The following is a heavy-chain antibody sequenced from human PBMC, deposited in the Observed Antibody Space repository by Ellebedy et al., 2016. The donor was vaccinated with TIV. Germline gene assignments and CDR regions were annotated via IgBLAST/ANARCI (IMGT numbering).Heavy chain of an antibody. CDR2: IKEDASEK. CDR3: ARVYDSIDY. D-gene: IGHD3-22*01. V-gene: IGHV3-7*01. J-gene: IGHJ4*02. Sequence: GESLKISCAASGFTFSAFWMTWVRQAPGKGLEWVANIKEDASEKYYVDSVKGRFTISRDNAKNSLYLQMNSLRDEDTAVYYCARVYDSIDYWGQGTLVTVSS. CDR1: GFTFSAFW.